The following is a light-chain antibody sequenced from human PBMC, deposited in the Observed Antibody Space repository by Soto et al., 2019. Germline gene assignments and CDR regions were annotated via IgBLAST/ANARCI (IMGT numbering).Light chain of an antibody. J-gene: IGLJ2*01. CDR1: NIGSKS. V-gene: IGLV3-21*04. Sequence: SYELTQPPSVSEAPGKTARITCGGNNIGSKSVHWYQQKSGQAPVLVIYYDSDRPSGIPERFSGSNSGNTATLTISRVEAGDEADYYCQVWDSSSDHVVFGGGTQLTVL. CDR3: QVWDSSSDHVV. CDR2: YDS.